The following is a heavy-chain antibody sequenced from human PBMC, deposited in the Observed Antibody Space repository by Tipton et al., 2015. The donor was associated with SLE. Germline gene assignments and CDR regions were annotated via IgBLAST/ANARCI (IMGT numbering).Heavy chain of an antibody. Sequence: PGLVNPSETLSLTCTVSGGSISSSSYYWGWIRQPPGKGLEWIGSIYYSGSTYYNPSLKSRVTISVDTSKNQFSLKLRSVAAADTAVYYCARGAVNYDFWSGYHRPGGMDVWGQGTTVTVSS. CDR2: IYYSGST. J-gene: IGHJ6*02. CDR3: ARGAVNYDFWSGYHRPGGMDV. D-gene: IGHD3-3*01. V-gene: IGHV4-39*07. CDR1: GGSISSSSYY.